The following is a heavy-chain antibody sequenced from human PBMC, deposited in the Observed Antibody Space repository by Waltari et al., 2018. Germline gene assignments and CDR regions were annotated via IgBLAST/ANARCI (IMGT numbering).Heavy chain of an antibody. J-gene: IGHJ4*02. CDR1: GGTFSSYA. D-gene: IGHD6-19*01. Sequence: QVQLVQPGAEVKKPGSSVKVSCKASGGTFSSYAISWVRQAPGQGLEWMGRIIPIFGTANYAQKFQGRVTITADESTSTAYMELSSLRSEDTAVYYCAREAGYSSGWSQFDYWGQGTLVTVSS. V-gene: IGHV1-69*15. CDR3: AREAGYSSGWSQFDY. CDR2: IIPIFGTA.